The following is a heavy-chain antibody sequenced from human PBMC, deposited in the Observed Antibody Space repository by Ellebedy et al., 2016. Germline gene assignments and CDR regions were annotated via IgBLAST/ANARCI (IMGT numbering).Heavy chain of an antibody. CDR2: IYYSGST. CDR1: GGSISSYY. J-gene: IGHJ4*02. V-gene: IGHV4-59*12. D-gene: IGHD3-3*01. Sequence: SETLSLXXTVSGGSISSYYWSWIRQPPGKGLEWIGYIYYSGSTNYNPSLKSRVTISVDTSKNQFSLKLSSVTAADTAVYYCARGYYDFWSGYYYWGQGTLVTVSS. CDR3: ARGYYDFWSGYYY.